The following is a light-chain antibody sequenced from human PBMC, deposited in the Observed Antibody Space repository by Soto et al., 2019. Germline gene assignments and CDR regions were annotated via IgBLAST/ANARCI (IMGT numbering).Light chain of an antibody. V-gene: IGKV2-28*01. CDR2: LGS. Sequence: DTVMTQSPLSLPVTPGEPASISCRSSQSLLHSNGYNYLDWYLQKPGQSPQLLIYLGSNRASGVPDRFSGSGSGTDFTLKISRVEAEDVGLYYCMQALQTPYTLGQGTKLEIK. CDR1: QSLLHSNGYNY. CDR3: MQALQTPYT. J-gene: IGKJ2*01.